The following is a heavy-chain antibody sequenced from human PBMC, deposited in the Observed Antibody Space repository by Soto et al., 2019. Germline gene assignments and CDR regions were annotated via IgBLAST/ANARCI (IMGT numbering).Heavy chain of an antibody. CDR2: IYYSGST. D-gene: IGHD3-16*02. J-gene: IGHJ4*02. CDR3: ARLPLGRRLHLGELSYVFDY. V-gene: IGHV4-39*01. Sequence: PSETLSLTCTVSGGSISSSSYYWGWIRQPPGKGLEWIGSIYYSGSTYYNPSLKSRVTISVDTSKNQFSLKLSSVTAADTAVYYCARLPLGRRLHLGELSYVFDYWGQGTQVTVSS. CDR1: GGSISSSSYY.